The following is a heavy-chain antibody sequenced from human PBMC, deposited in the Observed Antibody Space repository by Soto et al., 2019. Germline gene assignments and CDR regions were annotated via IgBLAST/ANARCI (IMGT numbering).Heavy chain of an antibody. CDR3: ALWWLNAFDI. Sequence: QVQLQQWGAGLLKPSETLSLTCAVYGGSFSGYSWNWIRQPPGKGLEWIGEINHSGSTNYNPSLKSRVTISVDTSKNQFSLKLSSVTAADTAVYYCALWWLNAFDIWGQGTMVTVSS. V-gene: IGHV4-34*01. J-gene: IGHJ3*02. CDR1: GGSFSGYS. D-gene: IGHD3-10*01. CDR2: INHSGST.